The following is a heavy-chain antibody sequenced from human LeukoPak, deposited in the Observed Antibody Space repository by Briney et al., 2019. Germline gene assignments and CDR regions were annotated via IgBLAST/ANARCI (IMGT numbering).Heavy chain of an antibody. CDR3: ARDVAGWELDAFDI. CDR1: GYSISSGYY. J-gene: IGHJ3*02. CDR2: IYHSGST. V-gene: IGHV4-38-2*02. D-gene: IGHD1-26*01. Sequence: SETLSLTCTVSGYSISSGYYWGWIRQPPGKGLEWIGSIYHSGSTYYNPSLKSRVTISVDTSKNQFPLKLSSVTAADTAVYYCARDVAGWELDAFDIWGQGTMVTVSS.